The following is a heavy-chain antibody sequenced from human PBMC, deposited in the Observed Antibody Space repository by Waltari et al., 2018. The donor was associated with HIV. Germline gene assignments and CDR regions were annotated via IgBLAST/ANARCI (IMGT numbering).Heavy chain of an antibody. CDR2: IIPIFGTA. Sequence: QAQPVQPGPEGQKPGPSVLVSCQSSSATFSCHAISWVRQAPGQGLEWMGGIIPIFGTANYAQKFQGRVTITADESTSTAYMELSSLRSEDTAVYYCARIAAPRAAGFDPWGQGTLVTVSS. CDR1: SATFSCHA. CDR3: ARIAAPRAAGFDP. V-gene: IGHV1-69*01. D-gene: IGHD6-13*01. J-gene: IGHJ5*02.